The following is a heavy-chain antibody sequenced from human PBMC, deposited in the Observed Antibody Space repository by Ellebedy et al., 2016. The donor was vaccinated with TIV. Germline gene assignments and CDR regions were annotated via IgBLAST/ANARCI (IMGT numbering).Heavy chain of an antibody. Sequence: MPGGSLRLSCTVSGGSISTSNFYWGWVRQSPGKGLEWIGTVYYSGTTQYNPSLKSRVTISVDTSRAQFSLKMTSVTAADTAVYYCARGYYNSGHYFSPGEWGRGTLVTVSS. CDR2: VYYSGTT. CDR1: GGSISTSNFY. J-gene: IGHJ4*01. V-gene: IGHV4-39*07. D-gene: IGHD3-3*01. CDR3: ARGYYNSGHYFSPGE.